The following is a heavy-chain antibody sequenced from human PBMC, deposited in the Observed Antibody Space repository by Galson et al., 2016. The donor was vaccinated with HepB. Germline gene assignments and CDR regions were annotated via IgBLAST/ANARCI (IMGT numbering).Heavy chain of an antibody. CDR3: AREDFYRLDV. J-gene: IGHJ6*02. D-gene: IGHD2/OR15-2a*01. V-gene: IGHV3-7*01. CDR1: GFTFSGYY. Sequence: SLRLSCAASGFTFSGYYMTWVRQGPGKGLEWVAKIQQDGGVKYYVDSVKGRFTISRDNAKNSLYLQINSLRAEDTAVYYCAREDFYRLDVWGQGTTVTVYS. CDR2: IQQDGGVK.